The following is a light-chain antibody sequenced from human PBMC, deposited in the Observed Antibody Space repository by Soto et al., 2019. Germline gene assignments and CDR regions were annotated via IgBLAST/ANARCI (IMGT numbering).Light chain of an antibody. CDR2: DVS. J-gene: IGLJ2*01. Sequence: QSALTQPPSASGSPGQSVTISCTGTSSDVGGYDYVSWYQQHPGKAPKLMIYDVSKRPSGVPDRFSGSKSGNTASLTVSGPQVEDEADYYCTSYAGSDPVVFGGGTKLPAL. CDR3: TSYAGSDPVV. V-gene: IGLV2-8*01. CDR1: SSDVGGYDY.